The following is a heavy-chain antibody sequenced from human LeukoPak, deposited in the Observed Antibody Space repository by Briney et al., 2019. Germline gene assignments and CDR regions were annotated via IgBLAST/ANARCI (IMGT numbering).Heavy chain of an antibody. V-gene: IGHV1-18*01. Sequence: ASVKVSCKASGYTFNSYGISWVRQAPGQGLEWMGWISVYNGNTNYAQKLQGRVTMTTDTSTSTAYMELRSLRSDDTAVYYSARARDDCSSTSCYADNWFGPWGQGALVTVSS. CDR2: ISVYNGNT. CDR3: ARARDDCSSTSCYADNWFGP. D-gene: IGHD2-2*01. J-gene: IGHJ5*02. CDR1: GYTFNSYG.